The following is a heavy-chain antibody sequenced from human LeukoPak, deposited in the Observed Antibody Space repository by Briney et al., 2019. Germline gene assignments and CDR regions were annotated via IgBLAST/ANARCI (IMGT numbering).Heavy chain of an antibody. CDR1: GFTFSSYG. V-gene: IGHV3-30*02. CDR2: IRYDGSNK. Sequence: GGSLRLSCAASGFTFSSYGMHWVRQAPGKGLEWVAFIRYDGSNKYYADSVKGRFTISRDNSKNTLYLQMSSLRAEDTAVYYCHSSGYVIPPPWGQGTLVTVSS. D-gene: IGHD3-22*01. CDR3: HSSGYVIPPP. J-gene: IGHJ5*02.